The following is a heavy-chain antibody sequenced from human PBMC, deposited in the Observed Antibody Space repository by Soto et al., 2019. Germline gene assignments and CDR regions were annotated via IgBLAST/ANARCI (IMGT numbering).Heavy chain of an antibody. CDR1: GGSISSYY. CDR3: ARGCGGECSPNYYYAMDV. CDR2: IYYSGST. J-gene: IGHJ6*02. V-gene: IGHV4-59*01. Sequence: SETLSLTCTVSGGSISSYYWSWIRQPPGKGLEWIGYIYYSGSTNYNPSLKSRVTIPVDTSKNQFSLKLSSVTAADTAVYYCARGCGGECSPNYYYAMDVWGQGTTVTVSS. D-gene: IGHD2-21*01.